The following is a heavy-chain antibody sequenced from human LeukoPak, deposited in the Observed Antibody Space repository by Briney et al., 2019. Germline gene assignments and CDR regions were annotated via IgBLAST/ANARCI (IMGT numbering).Heavy chain of an antibody. CDR1: GGSISSYY. V-gene: IGHV4-59*12. J-gene: IGHJ4*02. Sequence: SETLSLTCTVSGGSISSYYWSWIRQPPGKGLEWIGYIYYSGSTNYNPSLKSRVTISVDTSKNQFSLKLSSVTAADTAVYYCARSGYCGGDCSIRPLDYWGQGTLVTVSS. CDR3: ARSGYCGGDCSIRPLDY. CDR2: IYYSGST. D-gene: IGHD2-21*02.